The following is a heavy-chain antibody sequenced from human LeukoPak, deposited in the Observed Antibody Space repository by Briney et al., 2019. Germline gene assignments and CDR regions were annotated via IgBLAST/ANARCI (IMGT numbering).Heavy chain of an antibody. D-gene: IGHD3-16*02. V-gene: IGHV4-34*01. CDR1: GGSISSYY. Sequence: SETLSLTCTVSGGSISSYYWSWIRQPPGKGLEWIGEINHSGSTNYNPSLKSRVTISVDTSKNQFSLKLSSVTAADTAVYYCARGFGITFGGVIVRRGAFDIWGQGTMVTVSS. J-gene: IGHJ3*02. CDR3: ARGFGITFGGVIVRRGAFDI. CDR2: INHSGST.